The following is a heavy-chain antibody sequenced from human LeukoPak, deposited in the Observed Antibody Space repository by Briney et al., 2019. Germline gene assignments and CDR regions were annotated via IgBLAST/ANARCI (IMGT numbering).Heavy chain of an antibody. V-gene: IGHV4-59*01. CDR2: IYHSGST. Sequence: PSETLSLACTVSGGSISNYYWSWIRQPPGEELEWIGYIYHSGSTNYNPSLKSRVTISVDTSKNQFSLKLSSVTAADTAVYYCARNADDSSSYPYFDYWGQGTLVTVSS. J-gene: IGHJ4*02. D-gene: IGHD3-22*01. CDR3: ARNADDSSSYPYFDY. CDR1: GGSISNYY.